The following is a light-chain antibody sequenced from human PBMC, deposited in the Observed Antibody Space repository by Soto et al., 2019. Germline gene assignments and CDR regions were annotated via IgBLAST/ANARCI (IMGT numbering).Light chain of an antibody. J-gene: IGKJ2*01. Sequence: ENVLTQSPGTLSLSPGERATLSCRASQSISSSYLAWYQQRPGQAPRLLIYGGSSRATGIPDRLSSSGSGTDFTLTINRLEPEDFAVYYCHCQQYGGSPVYTFGQRTKLEIK. CDR1: QSISSSY. V-gene: IGKV3-20*01. CDR3: QQYGGSPVYT. CDR2: GGS.